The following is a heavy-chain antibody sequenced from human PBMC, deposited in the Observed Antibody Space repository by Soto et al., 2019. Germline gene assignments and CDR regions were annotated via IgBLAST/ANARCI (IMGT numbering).Heavy chain of an antibody. J-gene: IGHJ6*03. CDR1: GDSVSSNSAA. CDR3: AGNTSHYLYYMDV. CDR2: TYYRSRWYN. Sequence: QTLSLTCAISGDSVSSNSAAWNWIRQSPSRGLEWLGRTYYRSRWYNDYAVSVKSRITVNPDTSKNQFSLQLTSVTPEDTAVYYWAGNTSHYLYYMDVWGKGTTVTVSS. V-gene: IGHV6-1*01.